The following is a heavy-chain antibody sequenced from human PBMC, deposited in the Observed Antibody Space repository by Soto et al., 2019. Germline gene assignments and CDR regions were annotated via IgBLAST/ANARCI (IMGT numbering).Heavy chain of an antibody. D-gene: IGHD3-22*01. V-gene: IGHV1-69*13. J-gene: IGHJ4*02. Sequence: SVKVSCKASGGTFSSYAISWVRQAPGQGLEWMGGIIPIFGTANYAQKFQGRVTITADESTSTAYMELSSLRSEDTAVYYCANYDSSGYYFDYWGQGTLVTVSS. CDR2: IIPIFGTA. CDR1: GGTFSSYA. CDR3: ANYDSSGYYFDY.